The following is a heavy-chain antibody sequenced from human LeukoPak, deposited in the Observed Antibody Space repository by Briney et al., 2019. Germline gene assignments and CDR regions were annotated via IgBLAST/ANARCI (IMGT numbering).Heavy chain of an antibody. D-gene: IGHD3-10*01. CDR2: IIPILGIA. CDR1: GGTFSSYA. CDR3: ARECPRGYGSRGYFDL. J-gene: IGHJ2*01. V-gene: IGHV1-69*04. Sequence: SVKVSCRASGGTFSSYAISWVRQAPGQGLEWMGRIIPILGIANYAQKFQGRVTITADKSTSTAYMELSSLRSEDTAVYYCARECPRGYGSRGYFDLWGRGTLVTVSS.